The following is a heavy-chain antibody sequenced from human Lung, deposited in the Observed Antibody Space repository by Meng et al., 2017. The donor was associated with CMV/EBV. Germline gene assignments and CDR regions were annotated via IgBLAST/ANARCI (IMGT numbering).Heavy chain of an antibody. D-gene: IGHD7-27*01. Sequence: ASVXVSCKASGYTFTAHYFHWVRQAPGQGLEWMGWIHPHRGDTNYAQQFQGRVTLTRDTSINTGYMELTRLTSDDTAVYYCARDNNWGPGYWGQGTLVTVSS. CDR3: ARDNNWGPGY. CDR2: IHPHRGDT. CDR1: GYTFTAHY. J-gene: IGHJ4*02. V-gene: IGHV1-2*02.